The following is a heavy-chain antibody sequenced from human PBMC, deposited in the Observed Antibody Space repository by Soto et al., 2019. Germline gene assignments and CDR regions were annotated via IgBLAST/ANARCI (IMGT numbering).Heavy chain of an antibody. J-gene: IGHJ5*02. CDR3: AHRATMTIFGLIIDNGIWFDP. D-gene: IGHD3-3*01. CDR2: IYWDGGK. V-gene: IGHV2-5*02. Sequence: QINLIESGPTLVKPTQTLTLTCTFSGFSLSTSGAAVGWVRQPPGRALEWLALIYWDGGKRYNASLGNRLPITKDTSMNQVVLTLTNVDPADTATYYCAHRATMTIFGLIIDNGIWFDPWGQGTRVIVSS. CDR1: GFSLSTSGAA.